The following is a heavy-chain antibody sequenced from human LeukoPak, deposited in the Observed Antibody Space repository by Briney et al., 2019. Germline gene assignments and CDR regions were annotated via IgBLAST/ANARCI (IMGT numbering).Heavy chain of an antibody. D-gene: IGHD2-21*02. CDR1: GYTFTDYY. CDR3: ARDQIYYRLLLLSFDV. Sequence: ASVKVSCKASGYTFTDYYMHWVRQAPGQGLEWMGRINANSGVTDYAQKFQGRVTMTRDASISTAYMELSSLTSDDTAMYYCARDQIYYRLLLLSFDVWGQGTMLTVSS. V-gene: IGHV1-2*06. J-gene: IGHJ3*01. CDR2: INANSGVT.